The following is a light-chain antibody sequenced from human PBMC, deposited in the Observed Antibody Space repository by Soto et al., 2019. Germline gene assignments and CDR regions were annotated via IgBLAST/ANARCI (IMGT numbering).Light chain of an antibody. CDR1: QSIYTY. J-gene: IGKJ4*01. CDR3: QQSYSPPVT. CDR2: AAS. Sequence: DVQMTQSPSSLSASVVDRVTITCRASQSIYTYLHWYRQRPGSAPNLLVFAASALHSGVPSRFSGSGSGTNFTLTISNLQSEDFATYYCQQSYSPPVTFGGGTKVDIK. V-gene: IGKV1-39*01.